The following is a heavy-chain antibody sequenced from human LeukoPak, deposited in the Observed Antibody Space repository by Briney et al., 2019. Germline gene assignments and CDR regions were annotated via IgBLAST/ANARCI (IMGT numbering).Heavy chain of an antibody. J-gene: IGHJ6*03. V-gene: IGHV4-59*12. Sequence: AETLSLTCTVSGGSISSYYWSWIRQPPGKGLEWIGYIYYSGSTNYNPSLKSRVTISVDTSKNQFSLKLSSVTAADTAVYYCARSLYDFWSGYYMDVWGKGTTVTVSS. D-gene: IGHD3-3*01. CDR1: GGSISSYY. CDR3: ARSLYDFWSGYYMDV. CDR2: IYYSGST.